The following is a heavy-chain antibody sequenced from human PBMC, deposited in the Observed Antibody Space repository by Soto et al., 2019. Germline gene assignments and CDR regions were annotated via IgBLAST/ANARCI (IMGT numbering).Heavy chain of an antibody. Sequence: QGQLVQSEAEVKKPGASVKVSCKASGYTFTTYGITWVRQAPGQGLEWMGWISAYNGNTKYAQKLQGRVTMTTDTSTSTAYMDVRSLRYDDTAVYYCARRTWENSDAFDIWGQGTMVTVSS. CDR3: ARRTWENSDAFDI. V-gene: IGHV1-18*04. CDR2: ISAYNGNT. D-gene: IGHD1-26*01. CDR1: GYTFTTYG. J-gene: IGHJ3*02.